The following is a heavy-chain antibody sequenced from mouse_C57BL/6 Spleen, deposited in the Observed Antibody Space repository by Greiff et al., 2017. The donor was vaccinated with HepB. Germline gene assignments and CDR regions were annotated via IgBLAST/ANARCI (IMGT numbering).Heavy chain of an antibody. V-gene: IGHV1-82*01. CDR1: GYAFSSSW. CDR3: ARAGDGYIDYFDY. D-gene: IGHD2-3*01. Sequence: VQLQESGPELVKPGDSVKISCKASGYAFSSSWMNWVKQRPGKGLEWIGRIYPGDGDTNYNGKFKGKTTLTADKSSSTAYMQLSSLTSEDSAVYFCARAGDGYIDYFDYWGQGTTLTVSS. J-gene: IGHJ2*01. CDR2: IYPGDGDT.